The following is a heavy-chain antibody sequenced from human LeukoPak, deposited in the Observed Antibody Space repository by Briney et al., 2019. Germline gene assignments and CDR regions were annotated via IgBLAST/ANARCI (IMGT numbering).Heavy chain of an antibody. CDR2: ISVYSGNT. V-gene: IGHV1-18*01. CDR1: GYTFTSYG. Sequence: ASVKVSCKASGYTFTSYGITWVRQAPGQGLGWMGWISVYSGNTNYAQKLQGRVTMTTDTSTSTAYMELRSLTSDDTAVYYCARVTYSGTYYVYWGQGTLVTVSS. D-gene: IGHD1-26*01. CDR3: ARVTYSGTYYVY. J-gene: IGHJ4*02.